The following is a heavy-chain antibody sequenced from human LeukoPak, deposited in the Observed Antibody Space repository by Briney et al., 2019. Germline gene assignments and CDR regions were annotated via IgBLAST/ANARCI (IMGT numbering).Heavy chain of an antibody. V-gene: IGHV3-30-3*01. J-gene: IGHJ4*02. Sequence: GGSLRLSCAASGFTFSSYAMHWVRQAPGKGLEWVAVISYDGSNKYYADSVKGRFTISRDNSKNTLYLQMNSLRVEDTAVYYCAKDPPSIATAGTVDYWGQGTLVTVSS. CDR3: AKDPPSIATAGTVDY. CDR1: GFTFSSYA. D-gene: IGHD6-13*01. CDR2: ISYDGSNK.